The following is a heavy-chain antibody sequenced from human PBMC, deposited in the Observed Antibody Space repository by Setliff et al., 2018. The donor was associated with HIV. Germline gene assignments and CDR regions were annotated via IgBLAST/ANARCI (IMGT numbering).Heavy chain of an antibody. D-gene: IGHD6-13*01. CDR2: INWNGGST. CDR1: GFTFDDYG. Sequence: SGGSLRLSCAASGFTFDDYGMSWVRQAPGKGLEWVSGINWNGGSTRYADSVKGRFTISRNNAKKSPYLQMNSLRAEDTALYYCARDTPYSSSWFHWFDPWGQGTLVTVS. CDR3: ARDTPYSSSWFHWFDP. J-gene: IGHJ5*02. V-gene: IGHV3-20*04.